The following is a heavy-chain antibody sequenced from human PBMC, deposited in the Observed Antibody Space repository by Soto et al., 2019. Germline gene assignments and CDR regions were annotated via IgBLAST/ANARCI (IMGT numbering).Heavy chain of an antibody. CDR3: ASSSSTVKQFDP. CDR2: ISTYSGDT. V-gene: IGHV1-18*01. CDR1: GYTFFTYD. J-gene: IGHJ5*02. Sequence: ASVKVSCKASGYTFFTYDISWVRQAPGQGLEWMGWISTYSGDTKYAQKFQGRVTMTTDTSTTTAYMELSSLRSEDTAVYYCASSSSTVKQFDPWGKGTQGTVSS. D-gene: IGHD4-4*01.